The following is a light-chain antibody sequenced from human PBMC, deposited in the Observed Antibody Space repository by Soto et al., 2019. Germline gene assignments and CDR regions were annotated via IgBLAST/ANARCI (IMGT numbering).Light chain of an antibody. CDR2: GNS. Sequence: LTQPPSVSGAPGQRVTISCTGSSSNIGAGYDVHWYQQLPGTAPKLLIYGNSNRPSGVPDRFSGSKSGTSASLAITGLQAEDEADYYCQSYDSSQEVFGTGTKVTVL. V-gene: IGLV1-40*01. J-gene: IGLJ1*01. CDR3: QSYDSSQEV. CDR1: SSNIGAGYD.